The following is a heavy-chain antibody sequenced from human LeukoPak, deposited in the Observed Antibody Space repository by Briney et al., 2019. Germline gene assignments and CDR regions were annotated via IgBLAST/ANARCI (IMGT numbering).Heavy chain of an antibody. V-gene: IGHV3-23*01. CDR1: GFTFSSYA. CDR3: AKENTPFGSSVFQRVGGAFDI. D-gene: IGHD3-16*01. Sequence: GGSLRLSCAASGFTFSSYAMSWVRQAPGKGLEWVSAISGSGGSTYYADSVKGRFTISRGNSKNTLYLQMNSLRAEDTAVYYCAKENTPFGSSVFQRVGGAFDIWGQGTRVTVSS. J-gene: IGHJ3*02. CDR2: ISGSGGST.